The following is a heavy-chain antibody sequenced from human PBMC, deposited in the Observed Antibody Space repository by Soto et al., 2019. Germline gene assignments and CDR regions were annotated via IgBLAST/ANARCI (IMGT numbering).Heavy chain of an antibody. CDR3: ARDVVTMVVGVIIASGYCYGMDV. Sequence: GGSLRLSCAASGFTFSNYGMHWVRQAPGKGLEWVAVISYDGSNKYYADSVKGLFTISRDNSKNSLYLQMNSLRAEDTAVYYCARDVVTMVVGVIIASGYCYGMDVGAKGNRVTV. D-gene: IGHD3-10*01. CDR2: ISYDGSNK. CDR1: GFTFSNYG. J-gene: IGHJ6*04. V-gene: IGHV3-30*03.